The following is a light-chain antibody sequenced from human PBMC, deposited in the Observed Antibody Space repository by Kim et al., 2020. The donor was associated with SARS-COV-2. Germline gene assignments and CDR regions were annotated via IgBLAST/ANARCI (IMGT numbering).Light chain of an antibody. J-gene: IGKJ4*01. CDR1: QDISSA. CDR3: QQFKDYPPLT. Sequence: AIQLTQSPSSLSASVGDRVTITCRASQDISSALEWYQQKPGKAPRLLIYDASRLESGVPSRFSGSGSRTDFTLTISSLQPEDFATYYCQQFKDYPPLTFGGGTKVDIK. CDR2: DAS. V-gene: IGKV1D-13*01.